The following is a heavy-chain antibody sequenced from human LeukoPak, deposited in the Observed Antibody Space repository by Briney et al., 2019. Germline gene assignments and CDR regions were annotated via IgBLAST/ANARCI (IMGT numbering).Heavy chain of an antibody. D-gene: IGHD1-1*01. CDR3: ARCRNEFPY. V-gene: IGHV4-4*07. CDR2: IYTSGTT. J-gene: IGHJ4*02. CDR1: GGSIRTYY. Sequence: SETLSLTCTVSGGSIRTYYWSWIRQPAGKGREWIGRIYTSGTTYYNPSLQSRVTMSVDTSKNQFSLKLSSVTAADTAVYYCARCRNEFPYWGQGTLVTVSS.